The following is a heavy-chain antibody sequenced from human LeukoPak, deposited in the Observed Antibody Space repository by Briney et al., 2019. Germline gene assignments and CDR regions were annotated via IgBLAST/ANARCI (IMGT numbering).Heavy chain of an antibody. J-gene: IGHJ3*02. V-gene: IGHV4-4*07. Sequence: SETLSLTCTVSGGSIRTYYWSWIRQPAGKGLEWIGRIYSSESTTYNSSLKSRVIMSVDTSKNHFSLKLSSVTAADTAVYYCARDEGAIPRVGFDIWGXGTMVTVFS. CDR1: GGSIRTYY. CDR2: IYSSEST. CDR3: ARDEGAIPRVGFDI. D-gene: IGHD1-26*01.